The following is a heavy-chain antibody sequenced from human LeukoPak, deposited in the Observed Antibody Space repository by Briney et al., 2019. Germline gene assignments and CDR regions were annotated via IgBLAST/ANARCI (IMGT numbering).Heavy chain of an antibody. CDR2: IYTSGST. J-gene: IGHJ4*02. CDR1: GGSISSYY. Sequence: PSETLSLTCTVSGGSISSYYWSWIRQPAGKGLEWIGRIYTSGSTNYNPSLKSRVTMSVDTSKNQFSLKLSSVTAVDTAVYYCAREGHIAAAGTFDYWGQGTLVTVSS. CDR3: AREGHIAAAGTFDY. V-gene: IGHV4-4*07. D-gene: IGHD6-13*01.